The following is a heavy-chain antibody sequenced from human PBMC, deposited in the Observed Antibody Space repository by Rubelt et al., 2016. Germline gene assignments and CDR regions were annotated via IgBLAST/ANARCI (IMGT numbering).Heavy chain of an antibody. Sequence: QVQLQQWGAGLLKPSETLSLTCAVYGGSFSGYYWSWIRQPPGKGQDWIGEINPSGSTNYNPSLKSRVTISVDTSKNQFSLKLSSVTAADTAVYYCARGPDIVVVVAARTGFDPWGQGTLVTVSS. D-gene: IGHD2-15*01. V-gene: IGHV4-34*01. CDR3: ARGPDIVVVVAARTGFDP. J-gene: IGHJ5*02. CDR2: INPSGST. CDR1: GGSFSGYY.